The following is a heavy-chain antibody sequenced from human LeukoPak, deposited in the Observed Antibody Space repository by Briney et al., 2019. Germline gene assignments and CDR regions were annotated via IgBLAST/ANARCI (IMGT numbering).Heavy chain of an antibody. CDR1: GYTFTGYY. CDR2: INPNSGGT. D-gene: IGHD5-12*01. V-gene: IGHV1-2*02. J-gene: IGHJ4*02. CDR3: ARWWRLRLRSGFDY. Sequence: ASVKVSCKASGYTFTGYYMHWVRQAPGQGLAWMGWINPNSGGTNYAQKFQGRVTMTRDTSISTAYMELSRLRSDDTAVYYCARWWRLRLRSGFDYWGQGTLVTVSS.